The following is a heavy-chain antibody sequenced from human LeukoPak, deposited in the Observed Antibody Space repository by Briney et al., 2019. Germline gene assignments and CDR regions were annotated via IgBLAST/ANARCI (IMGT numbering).Heavy chain of an antibody. J-gene: IGHJ4*02. CDR3: ARGYGDYE. D-gene: IGHD4-17*01. V-gene: IGHV4-38-2*02. Sequence: SETLSLTCTVSGYSISSGYYWGWIRQPPGKGLEWIGSIYHSGSTYYNPSLKSRVTISVDTSKNQFSLKLSSVTAADTAVYYCARGYGDYEWGQGTLVTVSS. CDR2: IYHSGST. CDR1: GYSISSGYY.